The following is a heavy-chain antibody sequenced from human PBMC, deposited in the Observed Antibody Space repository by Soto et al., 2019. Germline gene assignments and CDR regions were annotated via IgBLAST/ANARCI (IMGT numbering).Heavy chain of an antibody. CDR1: GFSSSDYA. V-gene: IGHV3-23*01. J-gene: IGHJ4*01. CDR2: ISGSGDNT. D-gene: IGHD3-3*01. Sequence: WGSLRLSCKASGFSSSDYAMTWVRQAPGKGLEWVSVISGSGDNTFYAASVKGRFAISRDNSKNVLYLQMNSLSADDAAVYFCAKGRAITVYGVDILFDYWGLGTLVTVSS. CDR3: AKGRAITVYGVDILFDY.